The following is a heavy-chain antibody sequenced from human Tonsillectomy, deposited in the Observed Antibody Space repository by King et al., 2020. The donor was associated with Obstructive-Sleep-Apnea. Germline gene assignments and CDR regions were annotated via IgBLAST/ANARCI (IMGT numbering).Heavy chain of an antibody. Sequence: VQLVESGGGVVQPGRSLRPSCAASGFTFSSYAMHWVRQAPGKGLEWVAVISYDGSNKYYADSVKGRFTISRDNSKNTLYLQMNSLRAEDTAVYYCARGLGWSGYFAKGNWFDPWGQGTLVTVSS. V-gene: IGHV3-30*04. CDR1: GFTFSSYA. J-gene: IGHJ5*02. D-gene: IGHD3-3*01. CDR2: ISYDGSNK. CDR3: ARGLGWSGYFAKGNWFDP.